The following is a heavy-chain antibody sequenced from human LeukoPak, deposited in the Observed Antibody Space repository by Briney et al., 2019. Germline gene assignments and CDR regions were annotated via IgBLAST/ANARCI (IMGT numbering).Heavy chain of an antibody. CDR2: ICFDGRAT. CDR1: GFTFSRYD. D-gene: IGHD2-8*02. V-gene: IGHV3-30*02. J-gene: IGHJ4*02. CDR3: AREDGCTVADCGATVGY. Sequence: GGSLRLSCVASGFTFSRYDMHWVRQTPGKALEWLAFICFDGRATFYADSVKGRFTISKNNANTILHLQNNLMGPDDTAVYYGAREDGCTVADCGATVGYGGQGVLVTVS.